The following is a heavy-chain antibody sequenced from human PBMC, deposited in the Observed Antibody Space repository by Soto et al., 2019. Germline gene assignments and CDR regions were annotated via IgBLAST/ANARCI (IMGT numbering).Heavy chain of an antibody. CDR3: ARSVTIFGVVSDTPFDL. J-gene: IGHJ2*01. CDR2: INAGNGET. V-gene: IGHV1-3*01. CDR1: GYTFTEYA. D-gene: IGHD3-3*01. Sequence: QVELVQSGTEVKKPGASVKLPCKASGYTFTEYAIHWLRQAPGHRLEWMGWINAGNGETKYPQKFQGRVTITRDTAANTAYMGLTNLTSEDTALYFCARSVTIFGVVSDTPFDLWGRGSLVSVSS.